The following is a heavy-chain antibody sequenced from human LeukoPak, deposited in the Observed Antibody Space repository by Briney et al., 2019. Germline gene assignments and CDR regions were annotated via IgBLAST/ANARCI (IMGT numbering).Heavy chain of an antibody. J-gene: IGHJ3*02. CDR1: GFTFSSYG. D-gene: IGHD3-22*01. Sequence: PGGSLRLSCAASGFTFSSYGMHWIRQPPGKGLEWIGYIYYSGSTNYNPSLKSRVTISVDTSKNQFSLKLSSVTAADTAVYYCARLLHYYDSSGYYQGHGAFDIWGQGTMVTVSS. CDR3: ARLLHYYDSSGYYQGHGAFDI. V-gene: IGHV4-59*08. CDR2: IYYSGST.